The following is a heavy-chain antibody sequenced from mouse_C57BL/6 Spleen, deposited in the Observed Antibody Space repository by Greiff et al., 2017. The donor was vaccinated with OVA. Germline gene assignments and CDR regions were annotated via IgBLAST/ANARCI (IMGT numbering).Heavy chain of an antibody. CDR2: IYPGDGDT. CDR3: ARRFDYYGSSYYFDY. J-gene: IGHJ2*01. V-gene: IGHV1-80*01. D-gene: IGHD1-1*01. Sequence: VQVVESGAELVKPGASVKISCKASGYAFSSYWMNWVKQRPGKGLEWIGQIYPGDGDTNYNGKFKGKATLTADKSSSTAYMQLSSLTSEDSAVYFGARRFDYYGSSYYFDYWGQGTTLTVSS. CDR1: GYAFSSYW.